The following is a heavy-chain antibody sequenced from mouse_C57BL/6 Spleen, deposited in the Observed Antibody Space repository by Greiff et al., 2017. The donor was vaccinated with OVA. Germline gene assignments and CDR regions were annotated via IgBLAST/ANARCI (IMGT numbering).Heavy chain of an antibody. Sequence: LQESGPELVKPGASVKISCKASGYAFSSSWMNWVKQRPGKGLEWIGRIYPGDGDTNYNGKFKGKATLTADKSSSTAYMQLSSLTSEDSAVYFCARDSNYDAMDYWGQGTSVTVSS. D-gene: IGHD2-5*01. V-gene: IGHV1-82*01. CDR1: GYAFSSSW. CDR2: IYPGDGDT. J-gene: IGHJ4*01. CDR3: ARDSNYDAMDY.